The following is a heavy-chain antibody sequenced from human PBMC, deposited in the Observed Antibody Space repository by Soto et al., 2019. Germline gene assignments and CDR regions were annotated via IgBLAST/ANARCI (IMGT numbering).Heavy chain of an antibody. CDR2: IWYDGSNK. CDR3: ARNDYGDYPNWYFGL. Sequence: QVQLVESGGGVVQPGRSLRLSCAASGFTFSSYGMHWVRQAPGKGLEWVADIWYDGSNKYYADSVKGRFTISSDNSKNTLYLQMTSLRAEDTAVYYCARNDYGDYPNWYFGLWGRGTLVTVSS. V-gene: IGHV3-33*01. CDR1: GFTFSSYG. J-gene: IGHJ2*01. D-gene: IGHD4-17*01.